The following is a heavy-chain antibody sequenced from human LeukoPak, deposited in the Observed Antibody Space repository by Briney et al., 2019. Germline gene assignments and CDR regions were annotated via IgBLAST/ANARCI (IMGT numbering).Heavy chain of an antibody. D-gene: IGHD6-19*01. CDR1: GFTFSSYS. Sequence: GGSLRLSCAASGFTFSSYSMNWVRQAPGKGLEWVSSISSSSSYIYYADSVKGRFTISRDNAKNTLYLQMNSLRAEDTAVYYCARDRKGWNWFDPWGQGTLVTVSS. J-gene: IGHJ5*02. V-gene: IGHV3-21*01. CDR3: ARDRKGWNWFDP. CDR2: ISSSSSYI.